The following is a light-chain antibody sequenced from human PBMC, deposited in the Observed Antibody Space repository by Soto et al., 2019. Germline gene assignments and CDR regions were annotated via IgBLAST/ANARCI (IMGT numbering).Light chain of an antibody. Sequence: QSVLTQPPSVSGAPGQRVTISCTGNSSKIGAGFDVHWYQQHPGTAPKLLIYDNSNRPSGVPDRFSGSKSGTSASLAITGLQAEDGTDYYCQSYDSRLSAVVFGGGTKLTVL. CDR1: SSKIGAGFD. J-gene: IGLJ2*01. CDR2: DNS. CDR3: QSYDSRLSAVV. V-gene: IGLV1-40*01.